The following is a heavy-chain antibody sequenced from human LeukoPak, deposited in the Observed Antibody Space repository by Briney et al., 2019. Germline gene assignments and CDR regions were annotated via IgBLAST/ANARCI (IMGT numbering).Heavy chain of an antibody. J-gene: IGHJ4*02. CDR1: GFTFSSYA. CDR2: MSGSGDST. D-gene: IGHD6-19*01. CDR3: AKHIRSSGWYDRADY. V-gene: IGHV3-23*01. Sequence: GGSLRFSCAASGFTFSSYAMTWVRQAPGKGLDWVSAMSGSGDSTYYADSVKGRFTISRDNSKNTLYLQMNSLRAEDTAVYYCAKHIRSSGWYDRADYWGQGTLVTVSS.